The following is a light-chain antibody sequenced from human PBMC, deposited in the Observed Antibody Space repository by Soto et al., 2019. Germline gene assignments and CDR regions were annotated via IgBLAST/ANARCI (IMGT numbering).Light chain of an antibody. J-gene: IGLJ2*01. Sequence: QSALTQPASVSGSPGQSITISCTGTSSDVGDHNSVSWYQQQPGKAPKLMIYAVSNRPSGVSNRFSGSKSGNTASLTISGLQAADDADYYCGSYTTSITVLVGGGTKLTVL. CDR1: SSDVGDHNS. CDR3: GSYTTSITVL. CDR2: AVS. V-gene: IGLV2-14*03.